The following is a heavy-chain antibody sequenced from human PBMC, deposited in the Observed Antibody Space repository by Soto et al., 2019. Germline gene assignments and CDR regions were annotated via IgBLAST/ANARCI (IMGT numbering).Heavy chain of an antibody. D-gene: IGHD3-22*01. J-gene: IGHJ5*02. CDR3: AVLGAGRYYDSSGYYRYNWFDP. V-gene: IGHV3-48*03. Sequence: AGGSLRLSCAASGFTFSSYEMNWVRQAPGKGLEWVSYISSSGSTIYYADSVKGRFTISRDNAKNSLYLQMNSLRAEDTAVYYCAVLGAGRYYDSSGYYRYNWFDPWGQGTLVTVSS. CDR1: GFTFSSYE. CDR2: ISSSGSTI.